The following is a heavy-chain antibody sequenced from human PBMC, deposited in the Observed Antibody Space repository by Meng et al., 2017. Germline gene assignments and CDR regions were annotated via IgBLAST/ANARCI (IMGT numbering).Heavy chain of an antibody. J-gene: IGHJ4*02. Sequence: SETLSLTCTVSGGSISSSSYYWGWIRQPPGKGLEWIGSIYYSGSTYYNPSLKSRVTISVDTSKNQFSLKLSSVTAADTAVYYCARDIVTMVRGVIDDYWGQGTLVTVSS. CDR1: GGSISSSSYY. V-gene: IGHV4-39*07. CDR3: ARDIVTMVRGVIDDY. D-gene: IGHD3-10*01. CDR2: IYYSGST.